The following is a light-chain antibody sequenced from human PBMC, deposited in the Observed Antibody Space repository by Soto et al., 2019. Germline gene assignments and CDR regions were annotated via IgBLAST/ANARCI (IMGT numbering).Light chain of an antibody. V-gene: IGKV1-5*03. Sequence: DIQMTQSPSTLCGSVGDRVTITCRASQTISSWLAWYQQKPGKAPKLLIYKASTLKSGVPSRFSGSGSGTEFTLTIGGLQPDDFATYYCQQFNSYPITFGQGTRLEIK. CDR2: KAS. J-gene: IGKJ5*01. CDR1: QTISSW. CDR3: QQFNSYPIT.